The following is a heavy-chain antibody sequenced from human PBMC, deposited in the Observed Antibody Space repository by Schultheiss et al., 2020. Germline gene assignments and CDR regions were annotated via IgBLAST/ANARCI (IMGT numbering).Heavy chain of an antibody. D-gene: IGHD3-22*01. CDR3: ASYYYDSSGFQYFQH. CDR2: IYYSGST. CDR1: GGSISSYY. V-gene: IGHV4-59*08. Sequence: SETLSLTCTVSGGSISSYYWSWIRQPPGKGLEWIGYIYYSGSTYYNPSLKSRVTISVDTSKNQFSLKLSSVTAADTAVYYCASYYYDSSGFQYFQHWGQGTLVTVSS. J-gene: IGHJ1*01.